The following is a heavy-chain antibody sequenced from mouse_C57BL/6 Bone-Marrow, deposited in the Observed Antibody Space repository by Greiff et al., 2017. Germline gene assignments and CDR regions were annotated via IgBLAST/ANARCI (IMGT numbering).Heavy chain of an antibody. CDR2: ILPGSGST. CDR3: ARGDYCSSYGVY. Sequence: QVQLQQSGAELMKPGASVKLSCKATGYTFTGYWIEWVKQRPGHGLEWIGEILPGSGSTNYNEKFKGKATFTAATSSNTAYMQLSSLTTEYSAIYYCARGDYCSSYGVYGGQGTTLTVSS. D-gene: IGHD1-1*01. V-gene: IGHV1-9*01. CDR1: GYTFTGYW. J-gene: IGHJ2*01.